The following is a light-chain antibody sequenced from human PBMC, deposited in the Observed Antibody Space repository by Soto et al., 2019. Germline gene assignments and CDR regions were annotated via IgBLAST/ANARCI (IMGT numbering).Light chain of an antibody. Sequence: EIVLTQSPGTLSLSPGERGTLSCRASQRFGSSNLAWYQQKSGQAPRLLIYSTSCRATGITDRFSGSGSVKDFTLTISRLEPEDFAVYYCQQYGNSPWTFGQGTKVEIK. CDR2: STS. J-gene: IGKJ1*01. V-gene: IGKV3-20*01. CDR1: QRFGSSN. CDR3: QQYGNSPWT.